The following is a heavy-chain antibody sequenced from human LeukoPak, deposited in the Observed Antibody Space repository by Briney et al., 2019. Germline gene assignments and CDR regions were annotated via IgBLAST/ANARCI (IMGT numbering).Heavy chain of an antibody. CDR3: AKGRKNPIVVVTALDY. Sequence: GGSLRLSCAASGFTFSSYAMSWVRQAPGKGLEWVSPISGSGGSTYYADSVKGRFTISRDNSKNTLYLQMNSLRAEDTAVYYCAKGRKNPIVVVTALDYWGQGTLVTVSS. CDR2: ISGSGGST. CDR1: GFTFSSYA. V-gene: IGHV3-23*01. D-gene: IGHD2-21*02. J-gene: IGHJ4*02.